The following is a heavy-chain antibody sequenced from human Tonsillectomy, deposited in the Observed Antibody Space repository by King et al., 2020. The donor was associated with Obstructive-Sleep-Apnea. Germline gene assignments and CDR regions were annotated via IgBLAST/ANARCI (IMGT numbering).Heavy chain of an antibody. V-gene: IGHV3-30-3*01. CDR3: ASESAGHYFDY. CDR1: GFTFSSYA. Sequence: VQLVESGGGVVQPGRSLRLSCAASGFTFSSYAMHLVRQAPGKGLEWVAVISYDGSNKYYADSVKGRFTSSRDNSKNTLYLQMNSLRSEDTAVYYCASESAGHYFDYWGQGTLVTVSS. CDR2: ISYDGSNK. J-gene: IGHJ4*02. D-gene: IGHD6-19*01.